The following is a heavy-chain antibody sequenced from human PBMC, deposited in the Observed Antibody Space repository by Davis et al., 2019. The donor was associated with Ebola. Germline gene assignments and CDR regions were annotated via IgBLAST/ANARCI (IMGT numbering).Heavy chain of an antibody. V-gene: IGHV3-21*01. J-gene: IGHJ4*02. Sequence: GESLKISCSASGFTFSSYAMHWVRQAPGKGLEWVSSISSSSSYIYYADSVKGRFTISRDNAKNSLYLQMNSLRAEDTAVYYCARSFYYDSSGYHLGGYWGQGTLVTVSS. CDR2: ISSSSSYI. D-gene: IGHD3-22*01. CDR3: ARSFYYDSSGYHLGGY. CDR1: GFTFSSYA.